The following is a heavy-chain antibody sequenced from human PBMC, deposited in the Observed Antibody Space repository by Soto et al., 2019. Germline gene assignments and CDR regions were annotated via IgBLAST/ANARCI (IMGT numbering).Heavy chain of an antibody. CDR3: ARGAHYDFWSGYPRNNWFDP. CDR2: IYYSGST. D-gene: IGHD3-3*01. V-gene: IGHV4-39*01. J-gene: IGHJ5*02. CDR1: GGSISSSSYY. Sequence: SETLSLTCTVSGGSISSSSYYRGWIRQPPGKGLEWIGSIYYSGSTYYNPSLKSRVTISVDTSKNQFSLKLSSVTAADTAVYYCARGAHYDFWSGYPRNNWFDPWGQGTLVTVSS.